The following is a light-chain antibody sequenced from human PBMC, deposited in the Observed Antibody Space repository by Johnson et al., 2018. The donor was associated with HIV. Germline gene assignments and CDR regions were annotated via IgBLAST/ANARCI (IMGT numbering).Light chain of an antibody. J-gene: IGLJ1*01. Sequence: QSVLTQPPSLSAAPGQKVTISCSGSSSNIGNNYVSWYQQLPGTAPKLLIYDNNKRPSGIPDRFSGSKSGTSATLGITGLQTGDEADYYCGTWDSRLSAWSFGSGTKVTVL. V-gene: IGLV1-51*01. CDR1: SSNIGNNY. CDR2: DNN. CDR3: GTWDSRLSAWS.